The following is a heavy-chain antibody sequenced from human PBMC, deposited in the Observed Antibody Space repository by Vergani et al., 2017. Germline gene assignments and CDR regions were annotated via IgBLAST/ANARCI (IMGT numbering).Heavy chain of an antibody. CDR2: VYWNDAE. Sequence: QITLRESGPTLVKPTQTLTLTCTFPRLSLTTGRAVVAWIRKPPARALEWLAFVYWNDAERYSPSLKSRVTITKDTSKNEVILTMATMDPVDTATHYCVHRLDYFDWDGAFDVWGQGTMVTVSS. V-gene: IGHV2-5*01. J-gene: IGHJ3*01. CDR3: VHRLDYFDWDGAFDV. D-gene: IGHD3-9*01. CDR1: RLSLTTGRAV.